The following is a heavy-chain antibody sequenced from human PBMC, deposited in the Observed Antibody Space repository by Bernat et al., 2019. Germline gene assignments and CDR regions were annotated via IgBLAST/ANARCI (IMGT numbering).Heavy chain of an antibody. J-gene: IGHJ4*02. CDR1: GGSISSSSYY. Sequence: QLQLQESGPGLVKPSETLSLTCTVSGGSISSSSYYWGWIRQPPGKGLEWIGSIYYSGSTYYNPSLKSRVTISVDTSKNQFSLKLSSVTAADTAVYYCASGVYYYDSSGYYLDYRGQGTLVTVSS. D-gene: IGHD3-22*01. CDR3: ASGVYYYDSSGYYLDY. V-gene: IGHV4-39*01. CDR2: IYYSGST.